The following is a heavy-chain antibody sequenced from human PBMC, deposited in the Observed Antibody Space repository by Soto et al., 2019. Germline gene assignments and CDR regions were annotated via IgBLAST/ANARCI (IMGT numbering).Heavy chain of an antibody. CDR1: GGSISSSSYY. V-gene: IGHV4-39*01. J-gene: IGHJ4*02. CDR2: IYYSGST. CDR3: ARGYTLFHY. Sequence: SETLSLTCTVSGGSISSSSYYWGWIRQPPGKGLEWIGSIYYSGSTYYNPSLKSRVTISVDTSKNQFSLKLSSVTAADTAVYYCARGYTLFHYWGQGTLVTAPQ. D-gene: IGHD5-18*01.